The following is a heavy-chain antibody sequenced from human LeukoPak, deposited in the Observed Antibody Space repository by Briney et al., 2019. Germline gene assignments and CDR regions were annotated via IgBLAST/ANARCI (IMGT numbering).Heavy chain of an antibody. CDR1: GFTFTNYA. Sequence: GGSLRLSCAASGFTFTNYAVRWVRQAPGKGLEWVSAGSSGGGTYYADSVKGRFTISRDNSEDTLSLQMNSLRVEDTAVYYCASRTWTGAGYYAFDIWGQGTMVTVSS. CDR2: GSSGGGT. V-gene: IGHV3-23*01. J-gene: IGHJ3*02. CDR3: ASRTWTGAGYYAFDI. D-gene: IGHD3/OR15-3a*01.